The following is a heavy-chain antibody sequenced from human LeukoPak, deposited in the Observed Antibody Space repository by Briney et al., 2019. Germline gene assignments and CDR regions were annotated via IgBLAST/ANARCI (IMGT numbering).Heavy chain of an antibody. D-gene: IGHD6-13*01. CDR3: AAQQQLHYYYYMDV. CDR2: ISGSGGST. J-gene: IGHJ6*03. V-gene: IGHV3-23*01. Sequence: PGGSLRLSCAASGFTFSSYGMSWVRQAPGKGLEWVSAISGSGGSTYYADSVKGRFTISRDNSKNTLYLQMNSLRAEDTAVYYCAAQQQLHYYYYMDVWGKGTTVTISS. CDR1: GFTFSSYG.